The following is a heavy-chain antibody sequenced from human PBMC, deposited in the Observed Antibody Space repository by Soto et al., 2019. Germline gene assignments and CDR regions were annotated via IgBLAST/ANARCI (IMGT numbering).Heavy chain of an antibody. J-gene: IGHJ4*02. CDR1: GYNFASYW. Sequence: RGESLKISCKGSGYNFASYWIGWVRQMPGKGLEWMGIIYPGDSDTSYSPSFQGQVTISADKSISTAYLQWSSLKASDTAMYYCARSVRYCSGGSCYWYFDYWGQGTLVTVSS. V-gene: IGHV5-51*01. CDR2: IYPGDSDT. CDR3: ARSVRYCSGGSCYWYFDY. D-gene: IGHD2-15*01.